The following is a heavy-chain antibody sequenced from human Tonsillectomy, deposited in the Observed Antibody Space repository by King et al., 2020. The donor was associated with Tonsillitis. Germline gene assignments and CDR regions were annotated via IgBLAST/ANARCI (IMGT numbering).Heavy chain of an antibody. Sequence: VQLVQSGAEMKKPGESLKISCKGSGYNFTNYWITWVRQMPGKGLEWMGIIYPGDSDTRYSPSFQGQVTISADKSISTAFLQWGSLKASDTAIYYCASSLEPFLEWSPCAYWGQGTLVTVSS. CDR3: ASSLEPFLEWSPCAY. V-gene: IGHV5-51*03. CDR2: IYPGDSDT. J-gene: IGHJ4*02. CDR1: GYNFTNYW. D-gene: IGHD3-3*02.